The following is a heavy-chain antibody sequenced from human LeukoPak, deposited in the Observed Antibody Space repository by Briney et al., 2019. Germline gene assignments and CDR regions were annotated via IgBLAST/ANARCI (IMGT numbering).Heavy chain of an antibody. D-gene: IGHD1-26*01. CDR3: TIRYSGTYNDY. CDR2: IYPGDSDI. Sequence: GESLKISCKGSGYSFTSYWIGWVRQMPGKGLEWMGIIYPGDSDIRYSPSFQGQVTISADKSISTAYLQWSSLKASNTAMYYCTIRYSGTYNDYWGQGTLVTVSS. J-gene: IGHJ4*02. CDR1: GYSFTSYW. V-gene: IGHV5-51*01.